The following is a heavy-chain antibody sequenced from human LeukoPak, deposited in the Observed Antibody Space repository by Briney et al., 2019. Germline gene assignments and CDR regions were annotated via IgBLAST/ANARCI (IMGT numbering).Heavy chain of an antibody. D-gene: IGHD5-12*01. CDR2: IIPIFGTA. V-gene: IGHV1-69*13. CDR3: ARSRGGYDQWKWDY. CDR1: GGTFSSYA. J-gene: IGHJ4*02. Sequence: GASVKVSCKASGGTFSSYAISWVRQAPGQGLEWMGGIIPIFGTANYAQKFQGRVTITADESTSTAYMELSSLRSEDTAVYYCARSRGGYDQWKWDYWGQGTLVTVSS.